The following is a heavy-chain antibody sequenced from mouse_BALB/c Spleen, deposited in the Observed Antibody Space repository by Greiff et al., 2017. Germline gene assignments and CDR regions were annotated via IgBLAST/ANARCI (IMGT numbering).Heavy chain of an antibody. Sequence: VQLQQSGAELMKPGASVKISCKATGYTFSSYWIEWVKQRPGHGLEWIGEILPGSGSTNYNEKFKGKATFTADTSSNTAYMQLSSLTSEDSAVYYCAREGGNYTAGFAYWGQGTLVTVSA. D-gene: IGHD2-1*01. CDR1: GYTFSSYW. CDR2: ILPGSGST. J-gene: IGHJ3*01. V-gene: IGHV1-9*01. CDR3: AREGGNYTAGFAY.